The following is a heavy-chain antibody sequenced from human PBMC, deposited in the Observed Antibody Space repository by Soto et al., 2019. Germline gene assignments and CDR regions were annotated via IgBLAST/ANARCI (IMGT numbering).Heavy chain of an antibody. Sequence: QLQLQESGPGLVKPSETLSLTCTVSGGSISSSSYYWGWIRQPPGQGLEWIGCIYYRGSTYYNPSLKSGVPISVDTSKHQFSPKLSSVTAADTAVYYCARHTPAISISDHWGQGTLVTVSS. J-gene: IGHJ4*02. CDR3: ARHTPAISISDH. CDR2: IYYRGST. V-gene: IGHV4-39*01. D-gene: IGHD3-3*01. CDR1: GGSISSSSYY.